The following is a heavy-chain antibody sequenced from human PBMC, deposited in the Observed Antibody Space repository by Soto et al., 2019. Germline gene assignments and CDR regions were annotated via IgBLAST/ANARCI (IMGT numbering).Heavy chain of an antibody. V-gene: IGHV6-1*01. CDR2: TYYRSKWYN. D-gene: IGHD4-4*01. CDR3: ARATTGSFDY. CDR1: GDSLSSNTAA. Sequence: SQTLSLTRAISGDSLSSNTAAWKWIRQSPSRGLEWLGRTYYRSKWYNDYAVSVKSRITINPDTSKNQFSLQLNSVTREDMAVYYCARATTGSFDYWGQGTLVTVSS. J-gene: IGHJ4*02.